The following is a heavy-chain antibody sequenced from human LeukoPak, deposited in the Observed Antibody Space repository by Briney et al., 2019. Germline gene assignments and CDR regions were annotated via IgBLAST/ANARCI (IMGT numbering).Heavy chain of an antibody. D-gene: IGHD2-8*02. J-gene: IGHJ4*02. CDR1: GYTFTSYD. V-gene: IGHV1-8*01. CDR3: ARVRWSNPYWFDY. Sequence: GASVKVSCKASGYTFTSYDINWVRQATGQGLEWMGWMNPNSGNTGYAQKFQGRVTMTRNTSISTAYMELSSLRSEDTAVYYCARVRWSNPYWFDYWGQGTQVTVSS. CDR2: MNPNSGNT.